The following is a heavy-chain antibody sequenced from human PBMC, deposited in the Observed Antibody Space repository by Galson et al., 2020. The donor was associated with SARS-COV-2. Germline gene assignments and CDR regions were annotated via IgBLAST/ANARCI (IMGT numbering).Heavy chain of an antibody. Sequence: SQTLSLTCAISGDSVSSNSAAWNWIRQSPSRGLEWLGRTYYRSKWYNDYAVSVKSRITINPDTSKNQFSLQLNSVTPEDTAVYYCARLVTVTTFYYYYMDVWGKGTTVTVSS. CDR3: ARLVTVTTFYYYYMDV. CDR1: GDSVSSNSAA. D-gene: IGHD4-17*01. J-gene: IGHJ6*03. V-gene: IGHV6-1*01. CDR2: TYYRSKWYN.